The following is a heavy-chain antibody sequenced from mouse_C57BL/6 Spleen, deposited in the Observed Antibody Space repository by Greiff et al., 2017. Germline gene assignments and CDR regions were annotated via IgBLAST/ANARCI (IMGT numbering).Heavy chain of an antibody. Sequence: QVQLQQSGPELVKPGASVKISCKASGYAFSSSWMNWVKQRPGKGLEWIGRIYPGDGDTNYNGKFKGKATLSADKSSSTAYMQLSSLTSEDSAVCFCARGSSSFDYWGQGTTLTVSS. V-gene: IGHV1-82*01. D-gene: IGHD1-1*01. CDR3: ARGSSSFDY. J-gene: IGHJ2*01. CDR1: GYAFSSSW. CDR2: IYPGDGDT.